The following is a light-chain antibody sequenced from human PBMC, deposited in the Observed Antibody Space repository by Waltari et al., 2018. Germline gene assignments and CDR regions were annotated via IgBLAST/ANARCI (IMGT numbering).Light chain of an antibody. CDR2: EVS. Sequence: QSALTQPPSASGSPGQSVTISCTGTGSGGSVSWYQQLPGKAPKLLIYEVSKRPSGVPDRFSCSKSGNTASLTVSGRQAEDEGDYYCSSDAVSNNFYDFGSGTKVTVL. V-gene: IGLV2-8*01. CDR3: SSDAVSNNFYD. J-gene: IGLJ1*01. CDR1: GSGGS.